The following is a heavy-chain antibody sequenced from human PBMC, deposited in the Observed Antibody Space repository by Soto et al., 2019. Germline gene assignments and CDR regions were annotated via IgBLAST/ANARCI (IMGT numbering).Heavy chain of an antibody. CDR3: TSRVTCSSTSCPDMGYYYYGMDV. Sequence: PGGSLRLSCAASGFTFSGSAMHWVRQASGKGLEWVGRIRSKSNSYATAYAASVKGRFTISRDGSKNTAYLQMNSLKTEDTAVYYCTSRVTCSSTSCPDMGYYYYGMDVWGQGTTVTVSS. D-gene: IGHD2-2*01. CDR2: IRSKSNSYAT. V-gene: IGHV3-73*01. J-gene: IGHJ6*02. CDR1: GFTFSGSA.